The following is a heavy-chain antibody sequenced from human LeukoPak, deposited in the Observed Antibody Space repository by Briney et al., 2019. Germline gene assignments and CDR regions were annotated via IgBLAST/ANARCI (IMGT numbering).Heavy chain of an antibody. J-gene: IGHJ4*02. CDR1: GGSISSSSYY. Sequence: PSETLSLTCTVSGGSISSSSYYWGWIRQPPGKGLEWIAYISDIGSINYNPSLKSRVTISLDTSKNQFSLKLGSVTAADTAVYYCAGHHPRNTVDFWGQGTLVTVSS. V-gene: IGHV4-61*05. CDR2: ISDIGSI. CDR3: AGHHPRNTVDF. D-gene: IGHD2-8*02.